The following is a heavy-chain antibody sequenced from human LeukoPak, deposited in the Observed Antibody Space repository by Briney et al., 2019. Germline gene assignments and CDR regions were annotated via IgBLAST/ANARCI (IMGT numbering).Heavy chain of an antibody. CDR1: GYTFTSYG. D-gene: IGHD3-3*01. CDR3: ARVGGIYDFWSGPGNYYGMDV. Sequence: ASVKVSCKASGYTFTSYGISWVRQAPGQGLEWMGWISAYNGNTNYAQKLQGRVTMTTDTSTSTAYMELRSLRSDDTAVYYCARVGGIYDFWSGPGNYYGMDVWGQGTTVTVSS. J-gene: IGHJ6*02. V-gene: IGHV1-18*01. CDR2: ISAYNGNT.